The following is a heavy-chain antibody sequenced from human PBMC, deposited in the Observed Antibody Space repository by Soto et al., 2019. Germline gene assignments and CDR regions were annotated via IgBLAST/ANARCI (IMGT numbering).Heavy chain of an antibody. CDR2: INHSGST. D-gene: IGHD6-19*01. J-gene: IGHJ4*02. CDR3: ARASPYSSGWYGY. CDR1: GGSFSGYY. Sequence: QVQLQQWGAGLLKPSETLSLTCAVYGGSFSGYYWSWIRQPPGKGLEWIGEINHSGSTNNNPSPKSRVTISVDTSKNQFSRKLSSVTAADTAVYYCARASPYSSGWYGYWGQGTLVTVSS. V-gene: IGHV4-34*01.